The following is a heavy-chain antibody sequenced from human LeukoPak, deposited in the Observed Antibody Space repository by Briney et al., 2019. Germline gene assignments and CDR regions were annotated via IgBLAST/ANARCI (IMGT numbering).Heavy chain of an antibody. V-gene: IGHV4-39*01. Sequence: MPSETLSLTCTVSGGSISSSNYYWGWIRQPPGKGLDWIGNMYYSGSTYYNPSLKSRVTMSVDTSKNQFSLTLSSVTATDTAVYYCARVRCSPNCYGYDSWGQGTLVTVSS. D-gene: IGHD2-2*01. J-gene: IGHJ4*02. CDR3: ARVRCSPNCYGYDS. CDR2: MYYSGST. CDR1: GGSISSSNYY.